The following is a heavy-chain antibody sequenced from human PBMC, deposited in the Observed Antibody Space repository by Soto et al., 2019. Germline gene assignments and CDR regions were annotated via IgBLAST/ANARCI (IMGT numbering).Heavy chain of an antibody. CDR1: GFTFINYA. CDR3: ERAPGYSSGWSYFDY. V-gene: IGHV3-64*01. Sequence: GGSLRLSCAASGFTFINYAIHWVRQAPGKGLEYVSGISGNGGSTYYANSVKGRFTISRDNSKNTLYLQMGSLRAEDMAVYYCERAPGYSSGWSYFDYWGQGTLVTVSS. D-gene: IGHD6-19*01. CDR2: ISGNGGST. J-gene: IGHJ4*02.